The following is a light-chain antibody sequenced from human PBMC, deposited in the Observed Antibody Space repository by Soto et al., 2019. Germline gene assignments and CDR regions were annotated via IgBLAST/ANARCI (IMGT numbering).Light chain of an antibody. CDR3: ETWGSNTRV. CDR1: SGHSSYI. V-gene: IGLV4-60*02. CDR2: LEGSGSY. J-gene: IGLJ2*01. Sequence: QSVLTQSSSASASLGSSVKLTCTLSSGHSSYIIAWHQQKPGKAPRYLMKLEGSGSYNKGSGVPDRFSGSSSGADRYLTISNLQFEDEADYYCETWGSNTRVFGGRTKLTVL.